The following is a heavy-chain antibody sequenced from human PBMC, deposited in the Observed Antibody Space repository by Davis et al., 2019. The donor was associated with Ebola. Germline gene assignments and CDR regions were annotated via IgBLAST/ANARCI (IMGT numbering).Heavy chain of an antibody. CDR3: VKDSQKHAFGY. Sequence: GESLKISCAASGFTFSNYWMTWVRQAPEKGLEWVARIRNKIQSHTTEYAASVQGRFTSSRDDSKNSLYLQMNSLKIEDTAMYDCVKDSQKHAFGYWGQGTLVTVSS. CDR1: GFTFSNYW. D-gene: IGHD2-21*01. V-gene: IGHV3-72*01. CDR2: IRNKIQSHTT. J-gene: IGHJ4*02.